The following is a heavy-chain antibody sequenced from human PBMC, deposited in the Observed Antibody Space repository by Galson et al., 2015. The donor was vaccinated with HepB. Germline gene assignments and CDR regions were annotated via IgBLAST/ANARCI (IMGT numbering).Heavy chain of an antibody. CDR3: ARDLAFDIVVVPAAKDYYYYGMDV. CDR1: GSTFTSYY. Sequence: SVKVSCKASGSTFTSYYMHWVRQAPGQGLEWMGIINPSGGSTSYAQKFQGRVTMTRDTSTSTVYMELSSLRSEDTAVYYCARDLAFDIVVVPAAKDYYYYGMDVWGQGTTVTVSS. J-gene: IGHJ6*02. V-gene: IGHV1-46*01. D-gene: IGHD2-2*01. CDR2: INPSGGST.